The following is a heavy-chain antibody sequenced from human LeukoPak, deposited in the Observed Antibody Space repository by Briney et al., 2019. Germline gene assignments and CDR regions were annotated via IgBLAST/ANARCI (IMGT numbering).Heavy chain of an antibody. J-gene: IGHJ4*02. D-gene: IGHD3-10*01. V-gene: IGHV3-23*01. CDR2: ISGSGGGT. Sequence: PGGSLRLSCAASGFTFSSYARSWVRQTPGKGLEWVSSISGSGGGTDYADSVKGRFTISRDNSKNTLYLQMNSLRAGDTAVYYCAKAGIWFGELLSHFDYWGQGALVTVSS. CDR3: AKAGIWFGELLSHFDY. CDR1: GFTFSSYA.